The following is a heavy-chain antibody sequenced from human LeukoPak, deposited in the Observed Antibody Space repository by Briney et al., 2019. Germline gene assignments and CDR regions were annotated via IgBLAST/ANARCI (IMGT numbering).Heavy chain of an antibody. CDR3: AREEDCSSTSCYYFAY. CDR1: GGSISSYY. D-gene: IGHD2-2*01. CDR2: IYTSGST. J-gene: IGHJ4*02. Sequence: SETLSLTCTVSGGSISSYYWSWIRQPAGKGLEWIGRIYTSGSTNYNPSLKSRVTMSVDTSKNQFSLKLSSVTAADMAVYYCAREEDCSSTSCYYFAYWGQGTLVTVSS. V-gene: IGHV4-4*07.